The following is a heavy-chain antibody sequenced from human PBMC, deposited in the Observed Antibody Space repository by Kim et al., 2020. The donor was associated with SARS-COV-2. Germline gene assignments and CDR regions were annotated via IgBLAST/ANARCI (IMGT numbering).Heavy chain of an antibody. CDR3: AKDKDYGGNSDYYYYGM. J-gene: IGHJ6*01. CDR2: ISYDGSNK. D-gene: IGHD4-17*01. V-gene: IGHV3-30*18. Sequence: GGSLRLSCAASGFTFSSYGMHWVRQAPGKGLEWVAVISYDGSNKYYADSVKGRFTISRDNSKNTLYLQMNSLRAEDTAVYYCAKDKDYGGNSDYYYYGM. CDR1: GFTFSSYG.